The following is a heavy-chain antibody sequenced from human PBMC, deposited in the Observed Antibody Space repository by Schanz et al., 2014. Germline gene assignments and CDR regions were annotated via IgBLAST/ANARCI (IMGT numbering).Heavy chain of an antibody. D-gene: IGHD2-15*01. J-gene: IGHJ6*02. Sequence: EGQLLESGGGLIQPGGSLRLSCAASGFTFSSYAMSWVRQAPGKGLEWVSTISASGGSTYYADSVKGRFTISRDNSKNIRYLQMNSLRAEDTAVYYCAKARRKSNCSGGRCFHYSYYCMDVWGQGTTVTVSS. CDR1: GFTFSSYA. V-gene: IGHV3-23*01. CDR3: AKARRKSNCSGGRCFHYSYYCMDV. CDR2: ISASGGST.